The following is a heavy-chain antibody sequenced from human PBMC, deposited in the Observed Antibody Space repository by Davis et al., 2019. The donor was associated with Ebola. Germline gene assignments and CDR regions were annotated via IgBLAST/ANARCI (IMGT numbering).Heavy chain of an antibody. CDR2: INHSGST. J-gene: IGHJ4*02. CDR3: ARGPYSSSFDY. CDR1: GGSLSGHY. V-gene: IGHV4-34*01. D-gene: IGHD6-6*01. Sequence: MPSETLSLTCAVYGGSLSGHYWSWIRQPPGKGLEWIGEINHSGSTNYNPSLKSRVTISVDTSKNQFSLKLSSVTAADTAVYYCARGPYSSSFDYWGQGTLVTVSS.